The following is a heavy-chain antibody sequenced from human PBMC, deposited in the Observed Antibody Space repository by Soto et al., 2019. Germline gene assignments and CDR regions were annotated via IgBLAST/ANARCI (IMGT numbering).Heavy chain of an antibody. CDR1: GFTFSSYG. CDR3: AKDFIGYCTNGVCSGNDY. J-gene: IGHJ4*02. CDR2: ISYDGSNK. D-gene: IGHD2-8*01. V-gene: IGHV3-30*18. Sequence: GGSLRLSCAASGFTFSSYGMHWVRQAPGKGLEWVAVISYDGSNKYYADSVKGRFTISRDNSKNTLYLQMNSLRAEDTAVYYCAKDFIGYCTNGVCSGNDYWGQGTLVTVSS.